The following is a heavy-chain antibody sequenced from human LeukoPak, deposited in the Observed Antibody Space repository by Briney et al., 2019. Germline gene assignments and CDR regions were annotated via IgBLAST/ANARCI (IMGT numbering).Heavy chain of an antibody. Sequence: GGSLRLSCAASGFTFNIYGMHWVRQAPGKGLEWVAGISYDEMYQYYADSVKGRFTISRDNSKNTLFLQMNSLRAEDTVIYYWANTRDYYGSGSGYWGQGTLVTVSS. J-gene: IGHJ4*02. D-gene: IGHD3-10*01. CDR1: GFTFNIYG. V-gene: IGHV3-30*18. CDR2: ISYDEMYQ. CDR3: ANTRDYYGSGSGY.